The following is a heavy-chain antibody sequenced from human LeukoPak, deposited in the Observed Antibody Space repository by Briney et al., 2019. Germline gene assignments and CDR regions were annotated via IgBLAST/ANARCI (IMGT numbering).Heavy chain of an antibody. J-gene: IGHJ4*02. CDR3: ARDKPFSQWSTGFDY. CDR2: ISYDGSNK. D-gene: IGHD3-3*01. CDR1: GFTFSSYA. Sequence: PGGSLRLSCAASGFTFSSYAMHWVRQAPGKGLEWVAVISYDGSNKYYADSVKGRFTISRDNSKNTLYLQMNSLRAEDTAVYYCARDKPFSQWSTGFDYWGQGTLVTVSS. V-gene: IGHV3-30-3*01.